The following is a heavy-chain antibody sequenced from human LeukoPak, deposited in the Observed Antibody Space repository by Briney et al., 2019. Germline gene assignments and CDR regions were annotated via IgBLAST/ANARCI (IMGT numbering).Heavy chain of an antibody. V-gene: IGHV1-2*02. CDR2: INPNSGGT. CDR3: ARETTVVTPRFD. CDR1: GYTFTGYY. J-gene: IGHJ4*02. Sequence: ASVEVSCKASGYTFTGYYMHWVRQAPGQGLEWMGWINPNSGGTNYAQKFQGRVTMTRDTSISTAYMELSRLRSDDTAVYYCARETTVVTPRFDWGQGTLVTVSS. D-gene: IGHD4-23*01.